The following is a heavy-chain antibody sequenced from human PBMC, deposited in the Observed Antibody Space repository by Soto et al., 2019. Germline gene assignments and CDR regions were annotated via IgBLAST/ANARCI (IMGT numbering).Heavy chain of an antibody. CDR1: GGTFRSYA. D-gene: IGHD6-13*01. J-gene: IGHJ3*02. CDR2: IIPIFGTA. CDR3: ARDRAAAGVVGAFDI. Sequence: SVKVSCKASGGTFRSYAISWVRQAPGQGLEWMGGIIPIFGTANYAQKFQGRVTITADESTSTAYMELSSLRSEDTAVYYCARDRAAAGVVGAFDIWGQRTMVTVSS. V-gene: IGHV1-69*13.